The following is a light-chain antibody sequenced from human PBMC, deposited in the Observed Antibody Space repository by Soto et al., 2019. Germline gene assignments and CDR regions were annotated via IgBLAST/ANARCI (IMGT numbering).Light chain of an antibody. CDR3: SSYTSSRTIEYV. CDR1: SSDVGGYNY. V-gene: IGLV2-14*01. CDR2: DVS. J-gene: IGLJ1*01. Sequence: QSALTQPASVSGSPGQSITISCTGTSSDVGGYNYVSWYQQHPGKAPKLMIYDVSNRPSGVSNRFSGSQSGNTASLTISGLQAEDDADYYRSSYTSSRTIEYVLGTGTKVT.